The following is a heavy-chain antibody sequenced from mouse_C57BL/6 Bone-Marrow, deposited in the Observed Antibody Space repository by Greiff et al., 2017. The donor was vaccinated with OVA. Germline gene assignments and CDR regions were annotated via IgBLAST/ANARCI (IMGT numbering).Heavy chain of an antibody. D-gene: IGHD2-4*01. V-gene: IGHV1-18*01. CDR1: GYTFTDYN. J-gene: IGHJ4*01. CDR3: ARRDYDYDHTKLDYAMDY. CDR2: INPNNGGT. Sequence: EVQLQQSGPELVKPGASVKIPCKASGYTFTDYNMDWVKQSHGKSLEWIGDINPNNGGTIYNQKFKGKATLTVDKSSSTAYMELRSLTSEDTAVYYCARRDYDYDHTKLDYAMDYWGQGTSVTVSS.